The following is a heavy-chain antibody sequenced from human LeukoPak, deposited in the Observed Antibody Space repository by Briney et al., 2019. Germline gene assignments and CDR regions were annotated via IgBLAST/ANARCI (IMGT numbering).Heavy chain of an antibody. J-gene: IGHJ4*02. CDR1: GFTFSRFW. D-gene: IGHD5-12*01. V-gene: IGHV3-7*04. Sequence: GGPLRLSCAASGFTFSRFWMSWVRQAPGKGLEWVANIKQDGSEKYYVDSVKGRFTISRDNAKNSLYLQMNSLRAEDTAVFYCARDGTYTGYDPDFDIWGQGTLVTVSS. CDR3: ARDGTYTGYDPDFDI. CDR2: IKQDGSEK.